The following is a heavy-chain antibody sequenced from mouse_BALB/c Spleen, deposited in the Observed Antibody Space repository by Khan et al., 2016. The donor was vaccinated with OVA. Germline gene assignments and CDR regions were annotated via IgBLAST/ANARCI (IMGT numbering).Heavy chain of an antibody. D-gene: IGHD1-1*02. J-gene: IGHJ2*01. V-gene: IGHV3-2*02. CDR1: GYSIASDYA. Sequence: EVKLEESGPGLVKPSQSLSLTCNVTGYSIASDYAWNWIRQFPGNKLEWMGFISYSGNTNYNPSLKSRISFTRDTSKNQFFLQLNSVTSEDTATYYCARGYGGDFDYWGQGTTLTVSS. CDR2: ISYSGNT. CDR3: ARGYGGDFDY.